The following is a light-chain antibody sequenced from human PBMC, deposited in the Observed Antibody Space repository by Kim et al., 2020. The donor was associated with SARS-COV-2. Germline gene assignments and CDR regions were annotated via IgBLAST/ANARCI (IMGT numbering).Light chain of an antibody. J-gene: IGLJ2*01. CDR1: SLRTYY. Sequence: SSELTQDPAVSVALGQTVRLTCQGDSLRTYYASWYQHKPAQAPILVMYAKDNRPSGIPDRFSSSIPGNIASLTLPGALAEDVADYYCFPPGSCNLWIFG. CDR3: FPPGSCNLWI. CDR2: AKD. V-gene: IGLV3-19*01.